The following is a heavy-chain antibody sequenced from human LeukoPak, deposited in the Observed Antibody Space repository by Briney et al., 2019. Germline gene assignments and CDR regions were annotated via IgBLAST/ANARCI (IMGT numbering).Heavy chain of an antibody. CDR1: GGSISSDNYY. CDR3: ARKGEHYYDSGKLWPAWFDP. J-gene: IGHJ5*02. V-gene: IGHV4-39*07. Sequence: PSETLSLTCTVSGGSISSDNYYWGWIRQPPGKGLEWIGSIYYSGSTYYNPPLKSRVTISLDTSKNQFSLKVTSVTAADTAVYYCARKGEHYYDSGKLWPAWFDPWGQGTLVTVSS. CDR2: IYYSGST. D-gene: IGHD3-10*01.